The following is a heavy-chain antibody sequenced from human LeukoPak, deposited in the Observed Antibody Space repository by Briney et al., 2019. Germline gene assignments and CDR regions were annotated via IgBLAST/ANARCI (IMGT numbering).Heavy chain of an antibody. V-gene: IGHV3-49*04. Sequence: GGSLRLSCTASGFTFGDYAMSWVRQAPGKGLEWVGFIRSKAYGGTTEYAASVKGRFIISRDDSKSIAYLQMNSLKAEDTAVYYCTKASGSYRPDYYFDYWGQGTLVTVSS. D-gene: IGHD1-26*01. J-gene: IGHJ4*02. CDR1: GFTFGDYA. CDR3: TKASGSYRPDYYFDY. CDR2: IRSKAYGGTT.